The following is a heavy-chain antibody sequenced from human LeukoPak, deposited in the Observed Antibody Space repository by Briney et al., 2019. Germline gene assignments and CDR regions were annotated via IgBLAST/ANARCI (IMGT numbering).Heavy chain of an antibody. D-gene: IGHD6-19*01. CDR2: IKKKSDGGTT. CDR1: GFTFSNAW. Sequence: GGSLRLSCAASGFTFSNAWMTWVRQAPGKGLEWVGHIKKKSDGGTTDYAAPVKGRFTISRDDSKDTLYLQMNSLKTEDTTVYYCTTVQQWLAQALGYWGQGTLVTVSS. J-gene: IGHJ4*02. CDR3: TTVQQWLAQALGY. V-gene: IGHV3-15*01.